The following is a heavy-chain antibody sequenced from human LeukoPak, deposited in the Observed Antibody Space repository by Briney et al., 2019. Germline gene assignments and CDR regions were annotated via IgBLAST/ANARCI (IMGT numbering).Heavy chain of an antibody. J-gene: IGHJ4*02. D-gene: IGHD2-2*01. CDR1: GFIFSKFW. CDR2: ISDDGIAT. V-gene: IGHV3-74*01. CDR3: ARATRDGAEFDY. Sequence: GGSLRLSCAASGFIFSKFWMHWLRQAPGKGLVWVSRISDDGIATTYADSVKGRFTISRDNAKNSLYLQMNSLRAEDTALYHCARATRDGAEFDYWGQGTLVTVSS.